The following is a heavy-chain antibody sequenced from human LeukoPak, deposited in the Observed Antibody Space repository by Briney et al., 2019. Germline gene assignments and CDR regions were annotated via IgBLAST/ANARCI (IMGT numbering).Heavy chain of an antibody. CDR1: GGSISSYY. Sequence: SETLSLTCTVSGGSISSYYWSWIRQPPGKGLEWIGYIYTSGRTNYNPSLKSRVTISVDTSNNQFSLQLSSVTAADTAVYFCARARDGYNFGFDYWGQGALVTVSS. J-gene: IGHJ4*02. CDR2: IYTSGRT. D-gene: IGHD5-24*01. CDR3: ARARDGYNFGFDY. V-gene: IGHV4-4*08.